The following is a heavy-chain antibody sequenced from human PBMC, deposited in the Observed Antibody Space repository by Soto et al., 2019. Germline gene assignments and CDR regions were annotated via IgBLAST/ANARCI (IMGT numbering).Heavy chain of an antibody. CDR2: ISYDGSEE. CDR1: GFAFSSFG. D-gene: IGHD3-3*02. V-gene: IGHV3-30*18. J-gene: IGHJ4*01. Sequence: GGSLRLSCAASGFAFSSFGMHWVRQAPGKWLEWVAVISYDGSEESYAGSVKGRATVSRDNSKNTVYLQMNRLRGDDSAIYYCAKGRFDVVTISPFDHWGQGXLVTVYS. CDR3: AKGRFDVVTISPFDH.